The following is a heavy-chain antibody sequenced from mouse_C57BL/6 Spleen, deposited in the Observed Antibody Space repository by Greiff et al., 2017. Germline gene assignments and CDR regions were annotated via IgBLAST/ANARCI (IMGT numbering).Heavy chain of an antibody. Sequence: VQLKQSGPELVKPGASVKISCKASGYSFTDYNMNWVKQSNGKSLEWIGVINPNYGTTSYNQKFKGKATLTVDQSSSTAYMQLNSLTSEDSAVYYCARGDTTVVATGFDYWGQGTTLTVSS. D-gene: IGHD1-1*01. CDR2: INPNYGTT. J-gene: IGHJ2*01. CDR1: GYSFTDYN. CDR3: ARGDTTVVATGFDY. V-gene: IGHV1-39*01.